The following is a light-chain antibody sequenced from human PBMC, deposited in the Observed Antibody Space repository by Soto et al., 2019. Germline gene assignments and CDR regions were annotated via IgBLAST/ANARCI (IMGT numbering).Light chain of an antibody. V-gene: IGKV3-20*01. CDR1: QSFISSS. Sequence: EIMLTQSPCALSLSTGERATLSCRASQSFISSSLAWYQQKPGQAPRLLISAASSRHADIPARFSGSGSGTDFTLTINSLQPEDFAVYYCQQYDSTPRTFGEGTKVDI. CDR2: AAS. CDR3: QQYDSTPRT. J-gene: IGKJ4*02.